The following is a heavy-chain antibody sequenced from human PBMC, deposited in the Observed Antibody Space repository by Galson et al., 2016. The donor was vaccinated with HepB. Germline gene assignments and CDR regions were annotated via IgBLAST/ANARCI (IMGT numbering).Heavy chain of an antibody. CDR2: IYHSGST. D-gene: IGHD3-10*01. CDR3: ARWYYYGSGSYYNENWFDP. V-gene: IGHV4-38-2*01. J-gene: IGHJ5*02. Sequence: ETLSLTCAVSGYSISSGYYWGWIRQPPGKGLEWIGSIYHSGSTYYNPSLKSRVTISVDTSKNQFSLKLSSVTAADTAVYYCARWYYYGSGSYYNENWFDPWGQGTLVTASS. CDR1: GYSISSGYY.